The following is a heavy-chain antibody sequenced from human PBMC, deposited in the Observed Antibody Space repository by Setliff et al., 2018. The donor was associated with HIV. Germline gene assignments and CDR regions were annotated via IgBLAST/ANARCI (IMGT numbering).Heavy chain of an antibody. J-gene: IGHJ4*02. CDR3: ARQVTIPGVVVTPLSF. Sequence: SETMSLTCTVSSGSIRGYYWSWLRQPAGKGLEWIGYVFYTGSTTYSPPLKSRLTISVDTSQPQFSLKLTSVTAADTAVYCCARQVTIPGVVVTPLSFWGQGILVTVSS. CDR2: VFYTGST. CDR1: SGSIRGYY. V-gene: IGHV4-59*08. D-gene: IGHD3-22*01.